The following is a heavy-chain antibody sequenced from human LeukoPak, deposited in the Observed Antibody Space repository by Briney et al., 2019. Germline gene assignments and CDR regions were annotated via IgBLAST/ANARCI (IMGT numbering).Heavy chain of an antibody. CDR1: GFTFSSYG. CDR2: ISYDGSNK. V-gene: IGHV3-30*18. CDR3: AKDGGDWISY. Sequence: GRSLRLSCAASGFTFSSYGMHWVRQAPGKGLEWVAVISYDGSNKYYADSVKGRFTISRDNSKNTLYLQMNSLRAEDTAVYCCAKDGGDWISYWGQGTLVTVSS. D-gene: IGHD2-21*02. J-gene: IGHJ4*02.